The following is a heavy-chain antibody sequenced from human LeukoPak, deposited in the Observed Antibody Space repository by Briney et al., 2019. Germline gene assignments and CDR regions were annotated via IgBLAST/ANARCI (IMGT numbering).Heavy chain of an antibody. CDR3: ARDRWSSSSSEGTLDI. D-gene: IGHD6-6*01. Sequence: ASVKVSCKASGYTFTNYGISWVRQAPGQGLDWMGWISAYNGNKVYAQELQGRVTMTTDTSTSTAYMELRSLRSDDTAVYYCARDRWSSSSSEGTLDIWGQGTMVTVSS. CDR1: GYTFTNYG. J-gene: IGHJ3*02. V-gene: IGHV1-18*01. CDR2: ISAYNGNK.